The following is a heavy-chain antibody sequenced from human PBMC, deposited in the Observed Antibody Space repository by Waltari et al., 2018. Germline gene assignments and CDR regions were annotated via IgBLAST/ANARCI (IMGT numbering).Heavy chain of an antibody. V-gene: IGHV1-69-2*01. CDR3: ATVGLVSQFGEG. J-gene: IGHJ4*02. D-gene: IGHD3-10*01. CDR2: VDPEDGET. Sequence: DVQLVQSGPEVKKPGATVKISCTVSGYTFTDDYMHCVQQAPGKGLEWMGLVDPEDGETIYAEKLQGRVTITADTSTDTAYMELSSMRSEDTDVYYCATVGLVSQFGEGWGQGTLVTVSS. CDR1: GYTFTDDY.